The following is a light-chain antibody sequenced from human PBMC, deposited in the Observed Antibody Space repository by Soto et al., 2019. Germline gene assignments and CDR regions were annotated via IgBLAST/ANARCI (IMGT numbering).Light chain of an antibody. J-gene: IGLJ1*01. Sequence: QSALTQPASVSGSPGQSITISCTGTSSDVGGYNYVSWYQQHPGKAPKLMIYDVTNRPSGVSDRFSGSKSSYTASLTISGLQAEDEADYYCSSYTTSSTYVFGTGTKVTVL. V-gene: IGLV2-14*03. CDR2: DVT. CDR3: SSYTTSSTYV. CDR1: SSDVGGYNY.